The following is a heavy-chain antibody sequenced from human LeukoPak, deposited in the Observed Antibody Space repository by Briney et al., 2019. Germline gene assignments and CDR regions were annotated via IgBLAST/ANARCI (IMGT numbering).Heavy chain of an antibody. V-gene: IGHV4-39*07. J-gene: IGHJ4*02. CDR1: DDSISGSRYY. D-gene: IGHD6-6*01. CDR2: VFYSGST. Sequence: SETLSLTCTVSDDSISGSRYYWGWIRLPPGTGLEWIGSVFYSGSTYYNPSLKSRVAISLDTSKSQFSLRLSSVTAADTAVYYSARGVSYSSSHFDYWGQGTRVTVSS. CDR3: ARGVSYSSSHFDY.